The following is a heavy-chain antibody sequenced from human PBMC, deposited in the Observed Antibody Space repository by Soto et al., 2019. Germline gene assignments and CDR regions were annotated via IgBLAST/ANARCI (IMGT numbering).Heavy chain of an antibody. Sequence: QVQLVESGGGLVKPGGSLRLSCAASGFTFSDYYMSWIRQAPGKGLEWVSYISSRSSTIFYADSVKGRFTISRDNVKNSRYMHMNSLRAENTAVYYCASGTNGAFFVYWGQGILVTVSS. CDR2: ISSRSSTI. J-gene: IGHJ4*02. CDR1: GFTFSDYY. CDR3: ASGTNGAFFVY. V-gene: IGHV3-11*01. D-gene: IGHD2-8*01.